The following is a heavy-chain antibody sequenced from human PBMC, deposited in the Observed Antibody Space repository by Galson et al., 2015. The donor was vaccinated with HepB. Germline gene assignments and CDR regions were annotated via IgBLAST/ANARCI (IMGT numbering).Heavy chain of an antibody. CDR2: IDPSDSYT. CDR3: ARLEGGQLATYYYYGMDV. J-gene: IGHJ6*02. D-gene: IGHD6-6*01. V-gene: IGHV5-10-1*01. Sequence: QSGAEVKKPGESLRISCKGSGYSFTSYWISWVRQMPGKGLEWMGRIDPSDSYTNYSPSFQGHVTISADKSISTAYLQWSSLKASDTAMYYCARLEGGQLATYYYYGMDVWGQGTTVTVSS. CDR1: GYSFTSYW.